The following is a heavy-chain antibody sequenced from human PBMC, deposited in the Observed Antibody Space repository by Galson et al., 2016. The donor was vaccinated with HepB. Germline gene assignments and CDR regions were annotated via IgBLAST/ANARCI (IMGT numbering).Heavy chain of an antibody. V-gene: IGHV3-23*01. J-gene: IGHJ4*02. CDR2: ISGSGATT. Sequence: SLRLSCAASGFSFTNYAMNWVRQAPGKGLEWVSSISGSGATTYYAGSVKGRFTISRDNSKNTLFLQINSLRADDTAVYFCPKGSDYYDSRSVNYWGQGTPVTVAS. CDR3: PKGSDYYDSRSVNY. D-gene: IGHD3-22*01. CDR1: GFSFTNYA.